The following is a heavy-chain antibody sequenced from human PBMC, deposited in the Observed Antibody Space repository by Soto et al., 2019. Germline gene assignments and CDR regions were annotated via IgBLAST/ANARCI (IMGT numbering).Heavy chain of an antibody. CDR1: GGSVSSGSYY. CDR2: IYYSGST. J-gene: IGHJ1*01. V-gene: IGHV4-61*01. D-gene: IGHD3-22*01. CDR3: ARDGFYDSSGYYPGYFQH. Sequence: SETLSLTCTVSGGSVSSGSYYWSWIRQPPGKGLEWIGYIYYSGSTNYNPSLKSRVTISVDTSKNQFSLKLSSVTAADTAVYYCARDGFYDSSGYYPGYFQHWGQGTLVTVSS.